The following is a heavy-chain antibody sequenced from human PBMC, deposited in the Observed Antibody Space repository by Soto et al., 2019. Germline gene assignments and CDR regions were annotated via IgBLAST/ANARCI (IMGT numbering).Heavy chain of an antibody. CDR1: GYRLTSYW. V-gene: IGHV5-51*01. Sequence: GESLKISCKGSGYRLTSYWIGWVRQMPGKGPEWMGIIYPGDSDTRYSPSFQGQVTISADKSISTAYLQWSSLKASDTAMYYCTRFWTAIGYYYYGMDVWGQATTVTVSS. CDR2: IYPGDSDT. D-gene: IGHD5-18*01. CDR3: TRFWTAIGYYYYGMDV. J-gene: IGHJ6*02.